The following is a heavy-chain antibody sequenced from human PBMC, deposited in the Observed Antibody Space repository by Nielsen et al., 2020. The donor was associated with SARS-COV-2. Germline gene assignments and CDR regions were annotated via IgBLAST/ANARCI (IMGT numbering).Heavy chain of an antibody. V-gene: IGHV1-69*13. J-gene: IGHJ3*02. CDR3: ARGEGWLAPDAFDI. D-gene: IGHD6-19*01. CDR2: IIPIFGTA. Sequence: SVKVSCKASGGTFSSYAISWVRQAPGQGLEWMGGIIPIFGTANYAQKFQGRVTITADESTSTAYMELSSLRSEDTAVYYCARGEGWLAPDAFDIWGQGTMATVSS. CDR1: GGTFSSYA.